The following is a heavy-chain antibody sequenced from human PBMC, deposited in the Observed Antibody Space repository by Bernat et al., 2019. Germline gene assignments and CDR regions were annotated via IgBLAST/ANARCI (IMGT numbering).Heavy chain of an antibody. Sequence: QVQLVESGGGVVQPGRSLRLSCAASGFTFSSYGMHWVRQAPGKGLEWVAVISYDGSNKYYADSVKGRFTISRDNSKNTLYLQMNSLRAEDTAVYYCARDQAYSSGQLGYFDYWGQGTLVTVSS. CDR3: ARDQAYSSGQLGYFDY. J-gene: IGHJ4*02. V-gene: IGHV3-30*03. CDR2: ISYDGSNK. D-gene: IGHD6-19*01. CDR1: GFTFSSYG.